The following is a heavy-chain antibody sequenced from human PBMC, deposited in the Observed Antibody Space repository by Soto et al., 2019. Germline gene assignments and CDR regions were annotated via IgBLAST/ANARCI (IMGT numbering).Heavy chain of an antibody. V-gene: IGHV4-59*01. CDR1: GGSISSGY. D-gene: IGHD3-22*01. Sequence: SETMSLTCSVSGGSISSGYWTWIRQPPGKGLEWIGYIYYGGSINYNPSLKSRVIISVDTAKNQFSLRLSSVTAADTAVYYCTGAYYDINGYSLDPWGQGTSVTVSS. J-gene: IGHJ5*02. CDR2: IYYGGSI. CDR3: TGAYYDINGYSLDP.